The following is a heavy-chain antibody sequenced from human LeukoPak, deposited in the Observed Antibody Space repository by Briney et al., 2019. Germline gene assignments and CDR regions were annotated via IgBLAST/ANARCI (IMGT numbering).Heavy chain of an antibody. D-gene: IGHD6-19*01. CDR3: AKSPYSSGWVPSYFDY. V-gene: IGHV3-30*18. J-gene: IGHJ4*02. CDR2: ISFDGSNK. Sequence: GGSLRLSCAASGFTLSSYGVHWVRQAPGKGLEWVALISFDGSNKYSADSVKGRFTISRDNSKNTLYLQMNSLRAEDTAVYYCAKSPYSSGWVPSYFDYWGQGTLVTVSS. CDR1: GFTLSSYG.